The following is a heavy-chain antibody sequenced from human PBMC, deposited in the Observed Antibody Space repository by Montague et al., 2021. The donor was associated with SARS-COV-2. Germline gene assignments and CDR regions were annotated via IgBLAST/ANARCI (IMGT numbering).Heavy chain of an antibody. CDR3: ARGRQHFNMIVVVMAGGEYYFDY. Sequence: SETLSLTCAVYGGSFSDYYWSWIRQPPGKGLEWIGEINHRGTSKYNTSLKSRVSISLDTSKNQFSLYLSSVTAADTAVYYCARGRQHFNMIVVVMAGGEYYFDYWGQGTLVTVS. CDR1: GGSFSDYY. V-gene: IGHV4-34*01. J-gene: IGHJ4*02. D-gene: IGHD3-22*01. CDR2: INHRGTS.